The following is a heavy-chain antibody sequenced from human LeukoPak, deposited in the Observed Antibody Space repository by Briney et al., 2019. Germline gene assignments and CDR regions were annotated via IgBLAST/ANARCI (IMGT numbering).Heavy chain of an antibody. Sequence: SETLSLTCAVYGGSFSGYYWSWIRQPPGRGLEWIGEINHSGSTNYNPSLKSRVTISVDTSKNQFSLKLSSVTAADTAVYYCARRPYYDFWSGYPETYYMDVWGKGTTVTVSS. J-gene: IGHJ6*03. CDR2: INHSGST. CDR3: ARRPYYDFWSGYPETYYMDV. V-gene: IGHV4-34*01. CDR1: GGSFSGYY. D-gene: IGHD3-3*01.